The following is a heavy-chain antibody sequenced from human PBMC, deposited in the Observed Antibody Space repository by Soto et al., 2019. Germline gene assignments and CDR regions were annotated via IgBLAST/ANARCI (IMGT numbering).Heavy chain of an antibody. Sequence: SETLSLTCTVSGGSISSGGYYWSWIRQHPGKGLEWIGYIYYSGSTYYNPSLKSRVTISVDTSKHQFSLKLSSVTAADTAVYYCARETITMVRGAPLNWFDPWGQGTLVTVSS. CDR1: GGSISSGGYY. V-gene: IGHV4-31*03. CDR3: ARETITMVRGAPLNWFDP. J-gene: IGHJ5*02. CDR2: IYYSGST. D-gene: IGHD3-10*01.